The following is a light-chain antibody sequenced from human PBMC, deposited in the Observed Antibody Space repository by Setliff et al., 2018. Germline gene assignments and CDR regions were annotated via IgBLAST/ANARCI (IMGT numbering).Light chain of an antibody. CDR3: QQYDTYPLT. CDR2: KAS. V-gene: IGKV1-5*03. CDR1: QSISSW. J-gene: IGKJ4*01. Sequence: DIQMTQSPSTLSASVGDRVTITCRASQSISSWLAWYQQKPGKAPKFPIHKASDLQSGVPSRFSGSGSGTEFTLTISSLQPDDFATYYCQQYDTYPLTFGGGTKV.